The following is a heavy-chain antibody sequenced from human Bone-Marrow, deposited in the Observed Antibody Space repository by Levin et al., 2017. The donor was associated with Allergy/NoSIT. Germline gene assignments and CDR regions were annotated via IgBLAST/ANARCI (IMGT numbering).Heavy chain of an antibody. D-gene: IGHD6-6*01. V-gene: IGHV4-59*11. CDR2: IYYTGGS. CDR3: ARLINPEEYSTSPAETGYMDV. J-gene: IGHJ6*03. CDR1: GGSIRRHY. Sequence: SQTLSLPCTVSGGSIRRHYWSWLRQPPGKGLEWIGYIYYTGGSNYNPSLRSRATISVDTSKNQFSLRLSLVTAADTAVYYCARLINPEEYSTSPAETGYMDVWGKGNPGHRLL.